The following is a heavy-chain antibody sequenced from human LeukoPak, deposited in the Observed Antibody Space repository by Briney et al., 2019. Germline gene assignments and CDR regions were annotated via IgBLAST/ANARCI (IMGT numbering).Heavy chain of an antibody. CDR3: ARRSGYYGSGSYSDYYGVDV. D-gene: IGHD3-10*01. V-gene: IGHV4-39*01. Sequence: PSETLSLTCTVSGGSISSSSYYWGWIRQPPGKGLEWIGSIYYSGSTYYNPSLKSRVTISVDTSKNQFSLKLSSVTAADTAVYYCARRSGYYGSGSYSDYYGVDVWGQGTTVTVSS. CDR1: GGSISSSSYY. J-gene: IGHJ6*02. CDR2: IYYSGST.